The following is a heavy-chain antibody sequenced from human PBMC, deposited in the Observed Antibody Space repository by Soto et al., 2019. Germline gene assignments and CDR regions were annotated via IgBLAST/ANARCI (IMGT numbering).Heavy chain of an antibody. CDR2: ISASSSDI. CDR3: ARGVVTAIYHYYYYGMDV. CDR1: GFTFSTYT. V-gene: IGHV3-48*02. J-gene: IGHJ6*02. D-gene: IGHD2-21*02. Sequence: GGSLRLSCAASGFTFSTYTMNRVRQAPGKGLEWVSYISASSSDIYYADSVKGRFTISRDNARNSLYLQMNSLRDEDTAVYYCARGVVTAIYHYYYYGMDVWGQGTTVAVSS.